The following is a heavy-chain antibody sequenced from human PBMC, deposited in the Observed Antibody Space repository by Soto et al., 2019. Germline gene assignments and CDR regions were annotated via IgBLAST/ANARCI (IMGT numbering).Heavy chain of an antibody. CDR2: IYYSGST. CDR1: GGSISSYY. CDR3: ARHSEGSGYYDAFDI. D-gene: IGHD3-3*01. Sequence: SETLSLTCTVSGGSISSYYWSWIRQPPGKGLEWIGYIYYSGSTNYNPSLKSRVTISVDTSKNQFSLKLSSVTAADTAVYYCARHSEGSGYYDAFDIWGQGTMVPV. V-gene: IGHV4-59*08. J-gene: IGHJ3*02.